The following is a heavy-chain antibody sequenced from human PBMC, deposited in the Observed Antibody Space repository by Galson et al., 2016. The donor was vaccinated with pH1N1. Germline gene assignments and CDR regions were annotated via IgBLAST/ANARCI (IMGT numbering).Heavy chain of an antibody. CDR2: IHYSGST. Sequence: SLTCIVSGDSVSSEIWWTWVRQPPGKALEWIGEIHYSGSTNFHPALGSRVAMSVDVSRNIFSLDLGSVTAADTAVYYCAKGRHYGDSQPFDYWGQGILVTVSS. V-gene: IGHV4-4*02. J-gene: IGHJ4*02. CDR3: AKGRHYGDSQPFDY. CDR1: GDSVSSEIW. D-gene: IGHD4-17*01.